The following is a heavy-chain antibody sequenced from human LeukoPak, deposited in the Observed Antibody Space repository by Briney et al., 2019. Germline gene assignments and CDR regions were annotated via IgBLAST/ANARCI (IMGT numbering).Heavy chain of an antibody. J-gene: IGHJ4*02. CDR1: GFTFSSYA. D-gene: IGHD3-22*01. Sequence: GGSLRLSCAASGFTFSSYAMSWVRQAPGKGLEWVSAISGSGGSTYYADSVKGRFTISRDNSKNTLYLQMNSLRAEDTAAYYCANPIDYYDSSGYYHYWGQGTLVTVSS. V-gene: IGHV3-23*01. CDR3: ANPIDYYDSSGYYHY. CDR2: ISGSGGST.